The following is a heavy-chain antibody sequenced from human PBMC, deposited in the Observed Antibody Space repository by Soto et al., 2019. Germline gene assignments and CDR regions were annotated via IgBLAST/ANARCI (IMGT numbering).Heavy chain of an antibody. CDR2: IYHSGST. CDR1: GQYIKSNFW. CDR3: ASVRGGYYYAMDV. Sequence: PSETLSLTCLVSGQYIKSNFWWAWVRQPPGKGLEWIGEIYHSGSTNYNPSLKSRVTISVDKSKNQFSLKLSSVTAADTAVYYCASVRGGYYYAMDVWGQGTTVTVSS. D-gene: IGHD3-10*02. J-gene: IGHJ6*02. V-gene: IGHV4-4*02.